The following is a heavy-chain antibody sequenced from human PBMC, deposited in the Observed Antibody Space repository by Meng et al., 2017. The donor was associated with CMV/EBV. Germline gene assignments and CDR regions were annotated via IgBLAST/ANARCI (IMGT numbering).Heavy chain of an antibody. CDR3: AHRRSYDFWSGYLTGWFDP. Sequence: SGSMLVNPPPTVSLTCTYSGFSLSPSGVGVGWIRQPPGKALEWLALIYWNDDKRYSPSLKSRLTITKDTSKNQVVLTMTNMDPVDTATYYCAHRRSYDFWSGYLTGWFDPWGQGTLVTVSS. D-gene: IGHD3-3*01. CDR1: GFSLSPSGVG. CDR2: IYWNDDK. J-gene: IGHJ5*02. V-gene: IGHV2-5*01.